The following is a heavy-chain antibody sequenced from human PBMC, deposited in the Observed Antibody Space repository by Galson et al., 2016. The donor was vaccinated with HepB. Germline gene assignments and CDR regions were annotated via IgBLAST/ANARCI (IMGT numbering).Heavy chain of an antibody. Sequence: SVKVSCKASGTTFDISIFTWVRQAPGQGPEWMGGISPSSPKPIYAQTFQDRIILTADKSTRTLYMELNSLTSNDTASYFCARAKYCSISNCYGGFAPWGQGTLVTVSS. CDR1: GTTFDISI. V-gene: IGHV1-69*06. J-gene: IGHJ5*02. D-gene: IGHD2-15*01. CDR2: ISPSSPKP. CDR3: ARAKYCSISNCYGGFAP.